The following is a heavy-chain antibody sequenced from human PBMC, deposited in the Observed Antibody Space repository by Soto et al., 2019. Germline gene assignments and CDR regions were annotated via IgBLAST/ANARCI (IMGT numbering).Heavy chain of an antibody. Sequence: ILSLTCTVSGGSISSYYWSWIRQPPGKGLEWIGYIYYSGSTNYNPSLKSRVTISVDTSKNQFSLKLSSVTAADTAVYYCARGLIVVVPAANDFYGMDVWGQGTTVTVSS. CDR1: GGSISSYY. V-gene: IGHV4-59*01. CDR2: IYYSGST. CDR3: ARGLIVVVPAANDFYGMDV. D-gene: IGHD2-2*01. J-gene: IGHJ6*02.